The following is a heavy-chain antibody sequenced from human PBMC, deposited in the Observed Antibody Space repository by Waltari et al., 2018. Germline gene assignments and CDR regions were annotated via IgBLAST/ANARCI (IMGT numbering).Heavy chain of an antibody. D-gene: IGHD6-13*01. CDR2: INPNSGVT. CDR1: GYTFTGYY. V-gene: IGHV1-2*02. J-gene: IGHJ4*01. Sequence: QVQLVQSGAEVKKPGASVKVSCKAXGYTFTGYYMRWVQQAPGQGLEWVGGINPNSGVTNYAQSLQGRVTMTRHTSISTAYMELSRLRSDDTAVYYCARALAAAGRWXXGTLVTVSS. CDR3: ARALAAAGR.